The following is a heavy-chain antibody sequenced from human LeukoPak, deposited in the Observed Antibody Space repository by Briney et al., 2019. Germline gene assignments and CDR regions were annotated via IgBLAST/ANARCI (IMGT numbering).Heavy chain of an antibody. V-gene: IGHV4-59*01. CDR3: ARAMYYYDSSGYYRNEVFDY. J-gene: IGHJ4*02. D-gene: IGHD3-22*01. Sequence: PGGSLRLSCAASGFTFSSYAMSWIRQPPGKGLEWIGYIYYSGSTNYNPSLKSRVTISVDTSKNPFSLKLSSVTAADTAVYFCARAMYYYDSSGYYRNEVFDYWGQGTLVTVSS. CDR1: GFTFSSYA. CDR2: IYYSGST.